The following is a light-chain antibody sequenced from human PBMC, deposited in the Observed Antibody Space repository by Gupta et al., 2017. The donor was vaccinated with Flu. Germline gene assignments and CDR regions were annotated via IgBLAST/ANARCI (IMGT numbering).Light chain of an antibody. Sequence: HSVLTQPPSASGTPEQRVTISCSGCSSNIGGDDIYWYQQFPGTAPRLLIYRINQRPSWVPGRFSGSRSGTSASLAISGLRSEDEADYYCAAWDDSRSAWVFGGGTKLTVL. CDR1: SSNIGGDD. CDR2: RIN. CDR3: AAWDDSRSAWV. J-gene: IGLJ3*02. V-gene: IGLV1-47*01.